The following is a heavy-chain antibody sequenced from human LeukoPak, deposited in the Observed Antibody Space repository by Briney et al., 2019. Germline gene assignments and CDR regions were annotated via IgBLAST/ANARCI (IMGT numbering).Heavy chain of an antibody. CDR1: GGSFSGYY. J-gene: IGHJ5*02. CDR2: IKHSGST. CDR3: ARDVTIFGGGWFDP. V-gene: IGHV4-34*01. Sequence: SETLSLTCAVYGGSFSGYYWSWIRQPPGKGLEWIGEIKHSGSTNYNPSLKSRVTISVDTSKNQFPLKLSSVTAADTAVYYCARDVTIFGGGWFDPWGQGTLVTVSS. D-gene: IGHD3-3*01.